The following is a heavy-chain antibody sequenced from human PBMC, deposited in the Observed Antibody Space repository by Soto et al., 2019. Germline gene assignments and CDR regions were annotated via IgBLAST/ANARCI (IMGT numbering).Heavy chain of an antibody. J-gene: IGHJ4*02. CDR3: ARAYIYPAKFDY. V-gene: IGHV4-31*03. Sequence: QVQLQESGPGVVKPSQTLSLTCTVSGGSISSGGYYWSWIRQHPGKGLEWIGYIDYGGRTHYNPALKRRVTLSEGTSKNQCSLKLTSVTAAPTAVYYCARAYIYPAKFDYWGQGTLVTVSS. CDR2: IDYGGRT. D-gene: IGHD5-18*01. CDR1: GGSISSGGYY.